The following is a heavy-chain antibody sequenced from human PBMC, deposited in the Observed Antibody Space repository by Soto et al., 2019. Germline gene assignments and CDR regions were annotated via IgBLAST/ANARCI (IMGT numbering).Heavy chain of an antibody. V-gene: IGHV1-18*01. J-gene: IGHJ6*02. CDR3: AKNGQPPYYYYGMDV. D-gene: IGHD2-8*01. CDR1: GYTFSRYG. CDR2: LSGYNGDT. Sequence: QGQLVQSGVEVKKPGASLKVSCKASGYTFSRYGISWVRQAPGQGLEWMGWLSGYNGDTNYAQKFQGRVTMTIDTSTNTAYMELRTLTSDDTAVYYCAKNGQPPYYYYGMDVWGQGTTVSVSS.